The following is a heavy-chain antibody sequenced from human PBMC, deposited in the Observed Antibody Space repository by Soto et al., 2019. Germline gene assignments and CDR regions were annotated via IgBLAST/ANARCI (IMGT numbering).Heavy chain of an antibody. V-gene: IGHV1-24*01. D-gene: IGHD2-2*01. CDR3: ATARRCSSTSCYEAWFDP. CDR2: FDPEDGET. J-gene: IGHJ5*02. Sequence: GASVKVSCKVSGYTLTELSMHWVRQAPGKGLEWMGGFDPEDGETIYAQKFQGRVTMTEDTSTDTAYMELSGLRSEDTAVYYCATARRCSSTSCYEAWFDPWGQGTLVTVSS. CDR1: GYTLTELS.